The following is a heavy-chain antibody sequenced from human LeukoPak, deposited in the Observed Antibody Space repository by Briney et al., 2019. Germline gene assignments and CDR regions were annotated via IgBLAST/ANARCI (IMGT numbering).Heavy chain of an antibody. J-gene: IGHJ4*02. V-gene: IGHV3-21*01. CDR2: ISSGSSYI. Sequence: GGSLRLSCAASGFTFSSTSMNWVRQAPGKGLEWVSSISSGSSYIFYADSVKGRFTISRDNAKNSLYLQMNSVRAEDTPVYYCAREFFDREGGTTVLDYWGQGTLVTVSS. CDR3: AREFFDREGGTTVLDY. CDR1: GFTFSSTS. D-gene: IGHD1-26*01.